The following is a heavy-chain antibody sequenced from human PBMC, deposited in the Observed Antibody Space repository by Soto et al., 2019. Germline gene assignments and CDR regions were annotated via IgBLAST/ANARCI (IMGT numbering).Heavy chain of an antibody. CDR2: ISSSSSTI. D-gene: IGHD1-26*01. Sequence: EVQLVESGGGLVQPGGSLRLSCAASGFTFSSYSMNWVRQAPGKGLEWVSYISSSSSTIYYADSVKGRFTISRDNAKNSLYLQMNSLRDEDTDVYYCADVGATRVGDAFDIWGQGTMVTVSS. V-gene: IGHV3-48*02. CDR1: GFTFSSYS. J-gene: IGHJ3*02. CDR3: ADVGATRVGDAFDI.